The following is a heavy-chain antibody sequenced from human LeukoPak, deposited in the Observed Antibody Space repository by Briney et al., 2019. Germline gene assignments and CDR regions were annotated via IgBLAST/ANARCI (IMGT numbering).Heavy chain of an antibody. Sequence: GGSLRLSFAASGFPVNSNYMSWVRPAPGKGLEWVSVIYSGGSTYYADSVKGRFTISRDNSKNTLYLQMNSLRAEDTAVYYCARDVFQPPTWGQGTMVTVSS. J-gene: IGHJ3*01. D-gene: IGHD2-21*01. CDR3: ARDVFQPPT. CDR2: IYSGGST. V-gene: IGHV3-66*01. CDR1: GFPVNSNY.